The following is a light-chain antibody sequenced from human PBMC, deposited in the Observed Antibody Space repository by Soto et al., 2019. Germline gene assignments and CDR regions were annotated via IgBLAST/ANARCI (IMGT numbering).Light chain of an antibody. V-gene: IGKV3-20*01. CDR2: GAS. CDR3: QQCGNSPRT. J-gene: IGKJ1*01. CDR1: QSVSSSS. Sequence: EIVLTQSPGTLSLSPGERATLSCRASQSVSSSSFAWYQHKPGQAPRLLIYGASTRDTGIPDRFSGSGSGTDFTLTISRLEPEDFAVYYCQQCGNSPRTFGQGTKVEIK.